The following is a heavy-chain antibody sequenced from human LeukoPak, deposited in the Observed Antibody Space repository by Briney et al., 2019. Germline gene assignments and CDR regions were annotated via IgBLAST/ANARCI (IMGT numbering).Heavy chain of an antibody. V-gene: IGHV4-59*01. Sequence: SETLSLTCTVSGGSISSYYWSWIRQPPGKGLEWIGYIYYSGSTNYNPSLKSRVTISVDTSKNQFSLKLSSVTAADTAVYYCARGRWDFWSGPIITPDYWGQGTLVTVSS. CDR1: GGSISSYY. CDR3: ARGRWDFWSGPIITPDY. J-gene: IGHJ4*02. CDR2: IYYSGST. D-gene: IGHD3-3*01.